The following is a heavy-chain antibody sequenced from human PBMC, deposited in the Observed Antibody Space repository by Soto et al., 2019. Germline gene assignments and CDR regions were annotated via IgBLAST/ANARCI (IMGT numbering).Heavy chain of an antibody. CDR1: GFTFSNYA. V-gene: IGHV3-30-3*01. CDR2: ISYDGSNK. J-gene: IGHJ4*02. D-gene: IGHD1-1*01. CDR3: ARGYTTGPLDY. Sequence: QVQLVESGGGVVQPGRSLRLSCAASGFTFSNYAIHWVRQAPGKGLEWVAVISYDGSNKYYADSVKGRFTISRDNSKNTLSLQMNSLRAEDTAVYYCARGYTTGPLDYWGQGTLVTVCS.